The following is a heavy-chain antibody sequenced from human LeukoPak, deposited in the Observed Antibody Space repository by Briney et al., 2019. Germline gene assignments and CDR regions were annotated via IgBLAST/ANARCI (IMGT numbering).Heavy chain of an antibody. CDR2: INGDGRSS. D-gene: IGHD3-16*01. CDR3: ARTSPTSHFDF. Sequence: GGSLRLSCAASGFTFTTYRMHWVRQAPGKGLVWVSRINGDGRSSNYADSVKGRFTISRDNARNTPYLQMNSLRAEDTALYYCARTSPTSHFDFWGQGTLVTVSS. V-gene: IGHV3-74*01. CDR1: GFTFTTYR. J-gene: IGHJ4*02.